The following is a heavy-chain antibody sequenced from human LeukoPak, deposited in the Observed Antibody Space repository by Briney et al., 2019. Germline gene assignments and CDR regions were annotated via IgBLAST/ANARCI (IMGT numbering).Heavy chain of an antibody. V-gene: IGHV1-69*13. D-gene: IGHD2-8*01. CDR3: ARASYPGMHAGY. J-gene: IGHJ4*02. Sequence: ASVKVSCKASGYTFTTYGISWVRQAPGQGLEWMGGIIPIFGTANYAQKFQGRVTTTADESTSTAYMELSSLRSEDTAVYYCARASYPGMHAGYWGQGTLVTVSS. CDR1: GYTFTTYG. CDR2: IIPIFGTA.